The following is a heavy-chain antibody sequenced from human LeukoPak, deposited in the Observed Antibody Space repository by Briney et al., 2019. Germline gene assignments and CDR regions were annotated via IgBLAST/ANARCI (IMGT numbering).Heavy chain of an antibody. V-gene: IGHV4-34*01. Sequence: SETLSLTCAVYGGSFSGYYWSWIRQPPGKGLEWIGEINHSGSTNYNPSLKSRVTVSVDTSKNQFSLKLSSVTAADTAVYYCASAGGYSYGSIRFDYWGQGTLVTVSS. CDR2: INHSGST. CDR1: GGSFSGYY. J-gene: IGHJ4*02. CDR3: ASAGGYSYGSIRFDY. D-gene: IGHD5-18*01.